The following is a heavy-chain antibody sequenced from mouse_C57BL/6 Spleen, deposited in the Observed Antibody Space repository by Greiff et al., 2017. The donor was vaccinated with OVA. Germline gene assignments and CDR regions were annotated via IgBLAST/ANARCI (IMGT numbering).Heavy chain of an antibody. J-gene: IGHJ4*01. Sequence: EVNVVESGGGLVQPGASLKLSCESNEYAFPSHDMSWVRKTPEQRLELVAAINSDGGSTYYPDTMERRFIISRDNTKKTLYLQMSSLRSEDTALYYCARHDWDGGAMDDWGQGTSVTVSS. CDR1: EYAFPSHD. CDR2: INSDGGST. CDR3: ARHDWDGGAMDD. D-gene: IGHD4-1*01. V-gene: IGHV5-2*01.